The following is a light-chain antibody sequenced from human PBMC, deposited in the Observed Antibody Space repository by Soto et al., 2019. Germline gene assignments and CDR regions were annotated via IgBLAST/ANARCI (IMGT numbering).Light chain of an antibody. V-gene: IGLV2-14*01. CDR2: EVS. CDR3: SSYTSSSTYV. Sequence: QSALTQPASVSGSPGQSITISCTGTSSDVGGYNYVSWYQQHPGKAPKLMIYEVSNRPSGVSNRFSGSKSGNTASLTISGLQAGDEADYYCSSYTSSSTYVFGTGTKVTV. CDR1: SSDVGGYNY. J-gene: IGLJ1*01.